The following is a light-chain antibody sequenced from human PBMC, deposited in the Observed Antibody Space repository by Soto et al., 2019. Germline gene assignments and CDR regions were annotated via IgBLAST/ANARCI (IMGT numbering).Light chain of an antibody. CDR2: GAS. CDR3: QQYGDSPLT. Sequence: DIVLTQSPGTLSLSPGERATLSCRASQTVSSSYLAWYQQKPGQAPRLLIYGASTRAAGIPGRFSGSGSGTDFTLTISRLEPEDFAVYYCQQYGDSPLTFGQGTNVEI. J-gene: IGKJ1*01. CDR1: QTVSSSY. V-gene: IGKV3-20*01.